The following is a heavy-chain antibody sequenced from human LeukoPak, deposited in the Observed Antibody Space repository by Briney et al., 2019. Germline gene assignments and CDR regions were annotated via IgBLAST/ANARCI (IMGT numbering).Heavy chain of an antibody. V-gene: IGHV1-24*01. Sequence: ASVKVTCKGSGFTLTELSMHWVRQAPGNGLEWMGGVDPEDGETIYAQKFQGRVTVTEDTSTDTAYMELSSLRSEDTAVYYCATSFRYCSGGSCWAKLAFDYWGQGTLVTVSS. D-gene: IGHD2-15*01. CDR2: VDPEDGET. CDR1: GFTLTELS. CDR3: ATSFRYCSGGSCWAKLAFDY. J-gene: IGHJ4*02.